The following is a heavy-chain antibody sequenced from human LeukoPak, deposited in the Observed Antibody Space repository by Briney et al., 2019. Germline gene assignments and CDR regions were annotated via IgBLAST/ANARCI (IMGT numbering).Heavy chain of an antibody. J-gene: IGHJ5*02. V-gene: IGHV1-2*02. CDR2: INPDSGVT. Sequence: GPSVKVSCKASGYIFTVNYIQWVRQAPGQGREWMGGINPDSGVTKHAQEFQGRVTMTRDTSISTAYMELSGLTSDDTAVYYCGRMLRTAYNCFDPWGLGTLVTVSS. CDR3: GRMLRTAYNCFDP. CDR1: GYIFTVNY. D-gene: IGHD2-21*02.